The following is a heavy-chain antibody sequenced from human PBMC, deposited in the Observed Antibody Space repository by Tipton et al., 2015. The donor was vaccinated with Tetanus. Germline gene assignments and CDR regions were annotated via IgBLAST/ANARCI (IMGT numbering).Heavy chain of an antibody. CDR3: ARVRLVSAAAIRAARSIVPDAFDI. Sequence: TLSLTCAVYGGSFSGYYWSWIRQPPGKGLEWIGEINHSGSTNYNPSLKSRVTISVDTSKNQFSRKLSSVTAADTAVYYCARVRLVSAAAIRAARSIVPDAFDIWGQGTMVTVSS. J-gene: IGHJ3*02. V-gene: IGHV4-34*01. CDR1: GGSFSGYY. D-gene: IGHD2-2*02. CDR2: INHSGST.